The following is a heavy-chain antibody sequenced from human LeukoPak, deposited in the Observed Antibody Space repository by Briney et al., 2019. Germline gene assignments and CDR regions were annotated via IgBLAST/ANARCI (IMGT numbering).Heavy chain of an antibody. Sequence: PSQTLSLTCTVSGGSISSGGYYWSWIRQHPGKGLEWIGYIYYSGSTYYNPSLKSRVTISVDTSKNLFSLKLSSVTAADTAVYYCARHRIAPADDAFEIWGQGTMVTVSS. CDR2: IYYSGST. J-gene: IGHJ3*02. CDR3: ARHRIAPADDAFEI. V-gene: IGHV4-31*03. D-gene: IGHD6-13*01. CDR1: GGSISSGGYY.